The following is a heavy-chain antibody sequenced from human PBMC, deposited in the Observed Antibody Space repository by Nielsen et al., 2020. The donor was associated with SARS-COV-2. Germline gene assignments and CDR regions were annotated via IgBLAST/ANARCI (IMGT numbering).Heavy chain of an antibody. J-gene: IGHJ4*02. D-gene: IGHD2-2*01. CDR1: GFTFSSYG. Sequence: GGSLRLSCAASGFTFSSYGMHWVRQAPGKGLEWVAVIWYDGSNKYYADSVKGRFTISRDNSKNTLYLQMNSLRADDTAVYYCAKGRSNYCSSASCYGGFDYWGQGTLVTVSS. V-gene: IGHV3-33*06. CDR3: AKGRSNYCSSASCYGGFDY. CDR2: IWYDGSNK.